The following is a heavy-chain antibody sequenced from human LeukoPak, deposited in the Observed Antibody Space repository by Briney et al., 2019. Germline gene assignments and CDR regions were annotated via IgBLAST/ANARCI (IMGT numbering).Heavy chain of an antibody. J-gene: IGHJ4*02. D-gene: IGHD3-3*01. CDR2: INYKGNGRTV. CDR3: TTDHRTIYGVVFPDY. CDR1: GFTFSSYA. Sequence: GGSLRLSCAASGFTFSSYAMHWVRQAPGKGLEWLGRINYKGNGRTVDYAAPVKGRFTISRDDSKDTLFLQMNSLNAEDTGVYYCTTDHRTIYGVVFPDYWGQGTLVTVSS. V-gene: IGHV3-15*01.